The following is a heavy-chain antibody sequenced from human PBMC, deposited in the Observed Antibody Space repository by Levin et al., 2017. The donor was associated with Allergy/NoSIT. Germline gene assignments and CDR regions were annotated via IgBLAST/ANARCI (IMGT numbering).Heavy chain of an antibody. Sequence: PGGSLRLSCAASGFTFTSYSMNWVRQAPGKGLEWVSYIGSSSSIIYYADSVKGRFTISRDNAKHSLYLQMNSLRAEDTAVYYCARVRSGYSDDAFDIWGQGTMVTVSS. V-gene: IGHV3-48*01. J-gene: IGHJ3*02. D-gene: IGHD5-12*01. CDR2: IGSSSSII. CDR1: GFTFTSYS. CDR3: ARVRSGYSDDAFDI.